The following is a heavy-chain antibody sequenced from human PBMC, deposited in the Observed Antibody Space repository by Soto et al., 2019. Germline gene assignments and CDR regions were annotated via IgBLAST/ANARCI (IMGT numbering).Heavy chain of an antibody. CDR2: FYYSGST. CDR3: ARSVFP. CDR1: GGSISTGGFY. Sequence: SETLSLTCTVSGGSISTGGFYWNWIRQHPGKGLEWIGYFYYSGSTYYNPSLKSRVTISINTSKNQFSLKLSSVTAADTAVYYCARSVFPWGQGTLVTVSS. J-gene: IGHJ5*02. V-gene: IGHV4-31*03.